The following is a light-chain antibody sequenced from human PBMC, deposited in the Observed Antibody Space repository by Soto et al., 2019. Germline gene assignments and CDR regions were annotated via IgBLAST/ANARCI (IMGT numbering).Light chain of an antibody. CDR2: AAS. CDR3: QQSYSTPPWT. J-gene: IGKJ1*01. Sequence: DVQMTQSPSSLSASVGDRVTITCRASQSVSINLNWYQQKPGKAPNLLISAASSLQNGVPSRFRGSGSGTDFTLTISGLQPEDFATYYCQQSYSTPPWTFGQGTKVEIK. V-gene: IGKV1-39*01. CDR1: QSVSIN.